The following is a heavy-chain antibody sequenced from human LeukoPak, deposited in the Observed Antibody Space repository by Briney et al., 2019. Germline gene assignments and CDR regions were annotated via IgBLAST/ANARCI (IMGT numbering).Heavy chain of an antibody. CDR3: ARGVGGSGWPLIRLYYFDY. Sequence: GASVKVSCKASGYTFTSYDINWVRQATGQGLEWMGWMNPNSGNTGYAQKFQGRVTMTRNTSISTAYMELSSLRSEDTAVYYCARGVGGSGWPLIRLYYFDYWGQGTLVTVSS. CDR1: GYTFTSYD. CDR2: MNPNSGNT. J-gene: IGHJ4*02. V-gene: IGHV1-8*01. D-gene: IGHD6-19*01.